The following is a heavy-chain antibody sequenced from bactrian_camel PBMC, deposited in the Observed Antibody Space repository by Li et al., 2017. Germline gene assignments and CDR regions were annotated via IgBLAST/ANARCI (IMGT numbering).Heavy chain of an antibody. CDR2: ISGRGDTT. Sequence: VQLVESGGGLVQAGGSLRLSCAASGFTFRNYNMIWVRQAPGKGLEWISDISGRGDTTNYADSVKGRFTISRDNAKNTVYLQMNSLKSEDTALYYCAAEGLTLFGYWGQGTQVTVS. CDR1: GFTFRNYN. V-gene: IGHV3S40*01. J-gene: IGHJ6*01. CDR3: AAEGLTLFGY.